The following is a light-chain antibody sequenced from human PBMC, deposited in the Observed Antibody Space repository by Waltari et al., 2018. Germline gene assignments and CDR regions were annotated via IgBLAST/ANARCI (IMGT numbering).Light chain of an antibody. J-gene: IGLJ2*01. V-gene: IGLV3-21*02. CDR2: DNS. Sequence: SCVLTQAPSVSVAPGQTARINSGGNHIGVYAACWYQQHPCQAPVLVVYDNSDRPAGIPERFSGASSANTATLTISRVEAGDEADYYCQVWAGSDYDVAFGGGTKL. CDR1: HIGVYA. CDR3: QVWAGSDYDVA.